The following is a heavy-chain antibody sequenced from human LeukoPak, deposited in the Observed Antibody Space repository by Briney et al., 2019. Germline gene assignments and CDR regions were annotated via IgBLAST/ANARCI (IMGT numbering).Heavy chain of an antibody. CDR2: ISWNSGSI. CDR1: GFTFDDYA. CDR3: ARGFYCTSTSCSTGFDY. Sequence: GRSLRLSCAASGFTFDDYAMHWVRQAPGKGLEWVSGISWNSGSIGYADSVKGRFTISRDNAKNSLYLQMNSLRAEDTAVYYCARGFYCTSTSCSTGFDYWGQGALVTVSS. D-gene: IGHD2-2*01. V-gene: IGHV3-9*01. J-gene: IGHJ4*02.